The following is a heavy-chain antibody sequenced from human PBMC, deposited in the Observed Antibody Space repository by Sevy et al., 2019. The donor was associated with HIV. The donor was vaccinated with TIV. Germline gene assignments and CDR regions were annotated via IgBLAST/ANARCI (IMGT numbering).Heavy chain of an antibody. J-gene: IGHJ4*02. Sequence: GGYLRLSCAASGFTFSSFAISWVRQAPGKGLEWVSDISGSGGGKKYADSVKGRFTVSIDKAQNTVFLQMNNLIGEDTGLYYCAKEFIRGSYLEDWGQGTLVTVSS. V-gene: IGHV3-23*01. CDR1: GFTFSSFA. CDR3: AKEFIRGSYLED. CDR2: ISGSGGGK. D-gene: IGHD3-10*01.